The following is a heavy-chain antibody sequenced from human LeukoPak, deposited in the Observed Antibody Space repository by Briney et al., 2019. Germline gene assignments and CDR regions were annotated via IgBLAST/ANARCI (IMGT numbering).Heavy chain of an antibody. CDR3: ARTATNRPDDAFDI. D-gene: IGHD6-25*01. Sequence: QPGGSLRLSCAASGFSVSSNYMSWVRQAPGKGLEWVSFPYSAGNTYYADSVKGRFTISRDNSKNTLYLQINSLRAEDTAVYYCARTATNRPDDAFDIWGQGTKVTVSS. CDR1: GFSVSSNY. CDR2: PYSAGNT. V-gene: IGHV3-53*01. J-gene: IGHJ3*02.